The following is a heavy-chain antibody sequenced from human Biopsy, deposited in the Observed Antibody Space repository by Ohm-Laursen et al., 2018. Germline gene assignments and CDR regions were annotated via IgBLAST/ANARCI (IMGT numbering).Heavy chain of an antibody. CDR2: INSDGSST. CDR1: GFTFSNYW. D-gene: IGHD6-19*01. Sequence: GSLRLSCAAPGFTFSNYWMHWVRQAPGKGPVWVSRINSDGSSTSYADSVKGRFTISRDNAKNTLYLQMNSLRAEDTAVYYCARDCDVAAFDDWGQGTLITVSS. V-gene: IGHV3-74*01. CDR3: ARDCDVAAFDD. J-gene: IGHJ4*02.